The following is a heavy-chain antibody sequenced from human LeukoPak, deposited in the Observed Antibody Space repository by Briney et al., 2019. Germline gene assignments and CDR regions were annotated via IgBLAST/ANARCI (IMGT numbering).Heavy chain of an antibody. CDR3: AKSGSSSWPHFDC. CDR1: GLTFRSYA. CDR2: ISSSGGSP. V-gene: IGHV3-23*01. Sequence: GGPRRLSCAPPGLTFRSYAMSWVRQAPGKGLEWVSGISSSGGSPDYADSVKGRFTLSRDNSKNTLYLHMNSLRVEDTALYYCAKSGSSSWPHFDCWGQGTLVTVSS. D-gene: IGHD6-13*01. J-gene: IGHJ4*02.